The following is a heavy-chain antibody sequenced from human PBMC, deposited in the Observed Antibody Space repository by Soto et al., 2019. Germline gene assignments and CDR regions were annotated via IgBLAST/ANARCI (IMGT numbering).Heavy chain of an antibody. CDR2: ISWNSGSI. CDR3: AKDMGLELLCNPFDY. CDR1: GFTFDDYA. D-gene: IGHD1-7*01. J-gene: IGHJ4*02. Sequence: EVQLVESGGGLVQPGRSLRLSCAASGFTFDDYAMHWVRQAPGKGLEWVSGISWNSGSIGYADSVKGRFTISRDNAKYSLYLQMNSLRAEDTALYYCAKDMGLELLCNPFDYWGQGTLVTVSS. V-gene: IGHV3-9*01.